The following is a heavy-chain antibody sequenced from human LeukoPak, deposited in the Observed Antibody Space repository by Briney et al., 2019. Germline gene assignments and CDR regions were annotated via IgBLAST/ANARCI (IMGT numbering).Heavy chain of an antibody. CDR1: GFTFSSYG. CDR3: ARPSSGYYYGAHDAFDI. CDR2: IWYDGSNK. J-gene: IGHJ3*02. Sequence: PGRSLRLSCAASGFTFSSYGMQWVRQAPGKGREWVAVIWYDGSNKYYADSVKGRFTISRDNSKNTLYLQMNSLRAEDTAVSYCARPSSGYYYGAHDAFDIWGQGTMVTVSS. D-gene: IGHD3-22*01. V-gene: IGHV3-33*01.